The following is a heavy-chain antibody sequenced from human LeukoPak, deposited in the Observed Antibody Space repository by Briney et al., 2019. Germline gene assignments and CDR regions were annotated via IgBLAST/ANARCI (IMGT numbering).Heavy chain of an antibody. D-gene: IGHD1-26*01. CDR2: ISGSGGST. V-gene: IGHV3-23*01. J-gene: IGHJ4*02. CDR1: GFTFSSYA. Sequence: GGSLRLSCAASGFTFSSYAMSWVRQAPGKGLEWVSPISGSGGSTYYADSVKGRFTISRDNSKNTQYLQMNSLRAEDAAVYYCAKDVSLRELLMSGGYYFAYWGQGTLVTVSS. CDR3: AKDVSLRELLMSGGYYFAY.